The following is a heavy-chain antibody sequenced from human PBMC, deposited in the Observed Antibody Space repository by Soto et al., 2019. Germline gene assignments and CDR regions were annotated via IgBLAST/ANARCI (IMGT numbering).Heavy chain of an antibody. CDR1: GFTFSTYA. D-gene: IGHD6-6*01. CDR2: ISGSGGST. V-gene: IGHV3-23*01. CDR3: AKVGQLGNYFDY. Sequence: VRLSCADSGFTFSTYAINWVRQAPVKGLELVSAISGSGGSTYYADSVKGRFTISRDSSKNTLYLQTNSLRAEDTAVYYCAKVGQLGNYFDYWGQGTLVTVSS. J-gene: IGHJ4*02.